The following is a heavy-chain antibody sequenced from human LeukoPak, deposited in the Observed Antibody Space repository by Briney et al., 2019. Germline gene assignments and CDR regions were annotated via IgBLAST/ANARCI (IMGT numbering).Heavy chain of an antibody. J-gene: IGHJ6*02. V-gene: IGHV4-59*01. CDR1: GASISKSY. CDR2: TFNSGST. Sequence: SETLSLTCTVSGASISKSYWSWIRQPPGKELEWIGCTFNSGSTRYNPSLGGRVTISEDTSRNQFSLRLTSVTAADTAIYYCSRASPGAIYYYGMDVWGQGTTVTVSS. D-gene: IGHD2/OR15-2a*01. CDR3: SRASPGAIYYYGMDV.